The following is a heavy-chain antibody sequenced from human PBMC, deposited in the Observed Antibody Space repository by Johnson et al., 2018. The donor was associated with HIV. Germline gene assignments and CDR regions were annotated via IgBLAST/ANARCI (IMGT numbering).Heavy chain of an antibody. J-gene: IGHJ3*02. V-gene: IGHV3-74*01. CDR3: ARYIAAAGFSDAFDI. D-gene: IGHD6-13*01. CDR2: DGSAT. Sequence: DGSATDYADSVKGRFTISRDNAKNSLYLQMNSLRAEATAVYYCARYIAAAGFSDAFDIWGQGTMVTVSS.